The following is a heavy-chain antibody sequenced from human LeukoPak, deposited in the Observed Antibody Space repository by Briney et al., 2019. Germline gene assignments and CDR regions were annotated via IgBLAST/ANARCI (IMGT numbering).Heavy chain of an antibody. V-gene: IGHV1-46*03. CDR3: ARVGYYDFWSGYLDY. D-gene: IGHD3-3*01. CDR2: INPSGGST. J-gene: IGHJ4*02. CDR1: GYTFTSYY. Sequence: ASVKVSCKASGYTFTSYYMHWVRQAPGQGLELMGIINPSGGSTSYAQKFQGRVTMTRDTSTSTVYMELSSLRSEDTAVYYCARVGYYDFWSGYLDYWGQGTLVTVSS.